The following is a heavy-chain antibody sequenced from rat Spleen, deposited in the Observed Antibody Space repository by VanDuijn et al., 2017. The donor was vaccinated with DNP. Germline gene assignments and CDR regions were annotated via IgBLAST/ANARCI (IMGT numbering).Heavy chain of an antibody. V-gene: IGHV3-1*01. D-gene: IGHD1-2*01. Sequence: EVQLQESGPGLVKPSQSLSLTCSVTGYSITSNYWAWIRKFPGNKMEWMGYISYSGSTGYNPSLKSRISITRDTSKNQFFLQLNSVTTEDTATYYCARSDYYSIYRPFVYWGQGTLVTVSS. J-gene: IGHJ3*01. CDR3: ARSDYYSIYRPFVY. CDR1: GYSITSNY. CDR2: ISYSGST.